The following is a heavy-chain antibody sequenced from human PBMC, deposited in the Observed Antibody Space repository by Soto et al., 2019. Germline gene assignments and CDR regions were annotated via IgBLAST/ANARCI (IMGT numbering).Heavy chain of an antibody. V-gene: IGHV3-30*18. J-gene: IGHJ5*02. CDR3: TKDVFSCGWCNYFDP. Sequence: QVHLVESGGGVVQPGRSLRLSCAASGFTVNNFGMHWVRQAPGKGPEWVAMISHDGTAKYYADSVKGRFTISRDNSKNTLYLQMNNLRTEDTAVDYCTKDVFSCGWCNYFDPWGHGTLVTVSS. D-gene: IGHD6-19*01. CDR2: ISHDGTAK. CDR1: GFTVNNFG.